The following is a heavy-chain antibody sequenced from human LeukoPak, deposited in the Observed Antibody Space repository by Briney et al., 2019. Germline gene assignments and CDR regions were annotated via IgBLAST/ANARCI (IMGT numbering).Heavy chain of an antibody. CDR1: GGTFSSYA. Sequence: SVKVSCKASGGTFSSYAISWVRQAPGQGLEWMGGIIPIFGTANYAQKFQGRVTITADESTSTAYMELSSLRSEDTAVYYCARGGHMATISRYYYYYGMDVWGQRTTVTVSS. D-gene: IGHD5-12*01. J-gene: IGHJ6*02. CDR3: ARGGHMATISRYYYYYGMDV. V-gene: IGHV1-69*13. CDR2: IIPIFGTA.